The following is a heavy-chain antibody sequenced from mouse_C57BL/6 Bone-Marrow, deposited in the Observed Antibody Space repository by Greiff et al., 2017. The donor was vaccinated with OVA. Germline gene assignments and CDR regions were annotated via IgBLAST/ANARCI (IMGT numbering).Heavy chain of an antibody. CDR2: IDPSDSET. V-gene: IGHV1-52*01. Sequence: VKLQQPGAELVRPGSSVKLSCKASGYTFTSYWMHWVKQRPIQGLEWIGNIDPSDSETHYNQKFKDKATLTVDKSSSTAYMQLSSLTSEDSAVYYCAREGIYNGYYYAMDYWGQGTSVTVSS. J-gene: IGHJ4*01. CDR1: GYTFTSYW. CDR3: AREGIYNGYYYAMDY. D-gene: IGHD2-3*01.